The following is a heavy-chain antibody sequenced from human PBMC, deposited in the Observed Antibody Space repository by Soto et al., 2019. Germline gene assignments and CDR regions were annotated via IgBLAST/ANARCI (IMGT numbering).Heavy chain of an antibody. CDR2: IEAGNGET. J-gene: IGHJ6*03. V-gene: IGHV1-3*01. D-gene: IGHD2-21*02. CDR3: AREAYSPRVDTYYHMDV. Sequence: QVQVVQSGAEVKKPGASVKVSCKASGYTFTSHAMHWVRQAPGQRLEWLGWIEAGNGETKYSQRFQGRGTMTRDTSATTVYMELSSLRSEDTAVYYCAREAYSPRVDTYYHMDVWGKGTTVTVSS. CDR1: GYTFTSHA.